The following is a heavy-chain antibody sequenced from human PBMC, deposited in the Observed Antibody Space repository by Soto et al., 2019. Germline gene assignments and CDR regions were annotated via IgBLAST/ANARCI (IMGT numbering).Heavy chain of an antibody. V-gene: IGHV4-30-4*01. D-gene: IGHD3-16*02. J-gene: IGHJ3*02. CDR3: ARDREHYDYVWGSYRYTHAFDI. Sequence: LSLTCTVSGGSISSGDYYWSWIRQPPGKGLEWIGYIYYSGSTYYNPSRKSRVTISVDTSKNQFSLKLSSVTAADTAVYYCARDREHYDYVWGSYRYTHAFDIWGQGTMVTVSS. CDR1: GGSISSGDYY. CDR2: IYYSGST.